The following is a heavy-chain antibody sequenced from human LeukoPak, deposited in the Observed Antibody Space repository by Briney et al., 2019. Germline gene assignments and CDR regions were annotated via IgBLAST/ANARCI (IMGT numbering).Heavy chain of an antibody. Sequence: SETLSLTCTVSGGSISSGSHYWSWIRQPAGKGLEWIGRIYTSGSTNYNPSLKSRVTISVDTSKNQFSLKLSSVTAADTAVYYCASAVYWGQGTLVTVSS. CDR3: ASAVY. D-gene: IGHD6-19*01. J-gene: IGHJ4*02. V-gene: IGHV4-61*02. CDR1: GGSISSGSHY. CDR2: IYTSGST.